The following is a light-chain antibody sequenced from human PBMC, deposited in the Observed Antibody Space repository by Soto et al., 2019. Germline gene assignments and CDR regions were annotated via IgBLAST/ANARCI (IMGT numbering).Light chain of an antibody. Sequence: EIVLTQSPGTLSLSPGEGATLSCRASQSVSSSYLAWYQQKPGQAPRLLIYGASSRATGIPDTFSGSGSGTDFTLTISILEPEDSAVYDCQQYGSSLWTVGQGTKVDIK. CDR3: QQYGSSLWT. CDR2: GAS. CDR1: QSVSSSY. V-gene: IGKV3-20*01. J-gene: IGKJ1*01.